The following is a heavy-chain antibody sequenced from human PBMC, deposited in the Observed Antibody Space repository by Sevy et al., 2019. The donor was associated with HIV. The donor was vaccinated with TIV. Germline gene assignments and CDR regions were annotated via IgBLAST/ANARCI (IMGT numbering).Heavy chain of an antibody. CDR2: ISYYGHIK. CDR3: ARDQGSYQYIPGGY. J-gene: IGHJ4*02. D-gene: IGHD3-16*02. CDR1: GFNFKTHG. V-gene: IGHV3-30*03. Sequence: GGSLRLSCAASGFNFKTHGMHWVRQAPGKGLEWVAVISYYGHIKYYVDSVKGRFTVSRDNSNNTMYLQMNSLRVEDTAVYYCARDQGSYQYIPGGYGGQGTLLTVSS.